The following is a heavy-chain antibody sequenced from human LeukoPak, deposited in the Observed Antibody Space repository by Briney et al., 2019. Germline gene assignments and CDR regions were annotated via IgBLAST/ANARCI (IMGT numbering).Heavy chain of an antibody. CDR3: ARGLWFGQFYFDY. CDR1: GGSISSSSYY. CDR2: FYHSGST. D-gene: IGHD3-10*01. V-gene: IGHV4-39*07. J-gene: IGHJ4*02. Sequence: PSETLSLTCTVSGGSISSSSYYWVWIRQPPGKGLEWSGTFYHSGSTYYNPSLRSRLTMSVDTSKNQFSLKLSSVTAADTAVYYCARGLWFGQFYFDYWGQGTLVTVSS.